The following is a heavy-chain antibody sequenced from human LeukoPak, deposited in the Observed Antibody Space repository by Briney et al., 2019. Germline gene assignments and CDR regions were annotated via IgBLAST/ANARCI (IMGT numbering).Heavy chain of an antibody. Sequence: PGGSLRLSCVVSGFTFSSYEMNWVRQAPGKGLEWVSSISSSSSYIYYADSVRGRFTISRDNAKNSLYLQMNSLRAEDTAVYYCARERGKSYDILTGWFDPWGQGTLVTVSS. CDR1: GFTFSSYE. CDR2: ISSSSSYI. V-gene: IGHV3-21*01. D-gene: IGHD3-9*01. CDR3: ARERGKSYDILTGWFDP. J-gene: IGHJ5*02.